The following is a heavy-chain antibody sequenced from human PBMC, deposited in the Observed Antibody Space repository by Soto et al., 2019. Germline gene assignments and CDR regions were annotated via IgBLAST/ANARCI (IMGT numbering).Heavy chain of an antibody. Sequence: QVQLQESGPGLVKPSETLSLTCTVSGGSINSGGYYWSWIRQHPGKGLEWIGDIYYSGSTYYNPPLKSRVSVSVDTFRYQFPRKLSSVTAADPAVYYCPRCNPYPGSGSPNGWFDPGGEGTRVTVSS. V-gene: IGHV4-31*03. CDR2: IYYSGST. CDR3: PRCNPYPGSGSPNGWFDP. D-gene: IGHD3-10*01. CDR1: GGSINSGGYY. J-gene: IGHJ5*02.